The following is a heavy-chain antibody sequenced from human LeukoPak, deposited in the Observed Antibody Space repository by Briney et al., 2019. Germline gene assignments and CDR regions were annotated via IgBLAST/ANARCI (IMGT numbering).Heavy chain of an antibody. V-gene: IGHV3-15*01. CDR2: IRSKTEGETK. Sequence: GGSLRLSCAVSRITFRNAWMSWVRQAPGKGLEWVARIRSKTEGETKEYAASVKGRFTISRDDSRSRLYLQMNSLKTEDTAVYYCATGVVTGTSRWGQGTLVAVSS. CDR1: RITFRNAW. J-gene: IGHJ4*02. CDR3: ATGVVTGTSR. D-gene: IGHD1-1*01.